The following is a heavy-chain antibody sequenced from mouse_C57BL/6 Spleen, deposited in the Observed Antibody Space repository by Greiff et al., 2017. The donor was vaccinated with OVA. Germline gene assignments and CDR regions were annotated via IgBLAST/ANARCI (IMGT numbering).Heavy chain of an antibody. CDR2: IRNKANGYTT. J-gene: IGHJ1*03. CDR1: GFTFTDYY. CDR3: ARSSFYDYDGWYFDV. Sequence: EVKLVESGGGLVQPGGSLSLSCAASGFTFTDYYMSWVRQPPGKALEWLGFIRNKANGYTTEYSASVKGRFTISRDTSQSILYLQMNDLRAEDSATYDCARSSFYDYDGWYFDVWGTGTTVTVSS. V-gene: IGHV7-3*01. D-gene: IGHD2-4*01.